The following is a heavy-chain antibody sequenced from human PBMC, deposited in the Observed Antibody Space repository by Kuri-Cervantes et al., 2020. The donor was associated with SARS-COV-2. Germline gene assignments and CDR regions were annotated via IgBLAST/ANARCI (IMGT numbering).Heavy chain of an antibody. D-gene: IGHD2-2*01. CDR3: AAAYPKDCLSTSCPPDFDY. CDR1: GFTFPNSS. Sequence: SVKVSCKASGFTFPNSSVQWVRQARGQRLEWIGWIVVGSGHTNYAQKFQERVTITRDMSTSTAYMDLSSLRFEDTAVYYCAAAYPKDCLSTSCPPDFDYWGQGTLVTVSS. J-gene: IGHJ4*02. V-gene: IGHV1-58*01. CDR2: IVVGSGHT.